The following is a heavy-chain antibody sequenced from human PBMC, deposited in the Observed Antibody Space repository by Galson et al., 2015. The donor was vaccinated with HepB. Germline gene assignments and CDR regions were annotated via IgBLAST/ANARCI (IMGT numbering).Heavy chain of an antibody. CDR3: AKHDLVWAAARRTWYFDL. J-gene: IGHJ2*01. Sequence: SLRLSCAASGFTFSSYAMSWVRQAPGKGLEWVSSIGGSGGSTYYADSVKGRFTISRDNSKNTLYLQMNSLRAEDTAVYYCAKHDLVWAAARRTWYFDLWGRGTLVTVSS. CDR1: GFTFSSYA. D-gene: IGHD6-6*01. V-gene: IGHV3-23*01. CDR2: IGGSGGST.